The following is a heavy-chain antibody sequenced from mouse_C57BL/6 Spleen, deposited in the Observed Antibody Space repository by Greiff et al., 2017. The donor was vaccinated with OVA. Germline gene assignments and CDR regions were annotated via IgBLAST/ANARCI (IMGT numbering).Heavy chain of an antibody. CDR2: ISSGGSYT. Sequence: DVMLVESGGDLVKPGGSLKLSCAASGFTFSSYGMSWVRQTPDKRLEWVATISSGGSYTYYPDSVKGRFTISRDNAKNTLYLQMSSLKSEDTAMYYCARSPLYGSSSAWFAYWGQGTLVTVSA. CDR1: GFTFSSYG. D-gene: IGHD1-1*01. CDR3: ARSPLYGSSSAWFAY. J-gene: IGHJ3*01. V-gene: IGHV5-6*02.